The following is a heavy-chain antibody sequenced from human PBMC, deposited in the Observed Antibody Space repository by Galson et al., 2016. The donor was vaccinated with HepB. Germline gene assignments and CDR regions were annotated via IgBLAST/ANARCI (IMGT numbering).Heavy chain of an antibody. Sequence: ETLSLTCSVSGGSITNSNWWSWVRQPPGKGLEWLGEVSHSGTTRHNPSLKSRITISFDKSKSESFLKLNSVTAADTAMYYCTRESGAFVPFGYWGQGALVTVS. CDR2: VSHSGTT. J-gene: IGHJ4*02. D-gene: IGHD3-16*02. CDR3: TRESGAFVPFGY. V-gene: IGHV4-4*02. CDR1: GGSITNSNW.